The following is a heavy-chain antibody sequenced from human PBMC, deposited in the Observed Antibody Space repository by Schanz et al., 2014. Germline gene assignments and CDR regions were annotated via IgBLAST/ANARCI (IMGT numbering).Heavy chain of an antibody. D-gene: IGHD3-10*01. V-gene: IGHV3-48*01. CDR2: VSRSTPDI. Sequence: EVQLVESGGGLVQPGGSLRLSCAASGFTFSSNSMNWVRQAPGKGLEWVSYVSRSTPDIYYADSVKGRFTISRDNAKNSLYLQMNSLRAEDTAVYYCARPALWFGDNCFDPWGQGTLVTVSS. CDR3: ARPALWFGDNCFDP. CDR1: GFTFSSNS. J-gene: IGHJ5*02.